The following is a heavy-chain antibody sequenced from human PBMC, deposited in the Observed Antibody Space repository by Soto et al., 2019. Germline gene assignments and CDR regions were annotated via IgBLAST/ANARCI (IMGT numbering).Heavy chain of an antibody. CDR3: ARDSPGVTTPKEGADYYGMDV. D-gene: IGHD4-17*01. J-gene: IGHJ6*02. V-gene: IGHV1-69*13. CDR1: GGTFSSYA. Sequence: GASVKVSCKASGGTFSSYAISWVRQAPGQGIEWKGGIIPIFGTANYAQKFQGRVTITADESTSTAYMELSGLRSEDTAVYYCARDSPGVTTPKEGADYYGMDVWGQGTTVTVSS. CDR2: IIPIFGTA.